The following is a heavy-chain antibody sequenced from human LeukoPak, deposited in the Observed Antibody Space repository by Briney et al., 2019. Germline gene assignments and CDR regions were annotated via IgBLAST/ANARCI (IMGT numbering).Heavy chain of an antibody. CDR1: GGSISSYY. D-gene: IGHD4-17*01. V-gene: IGHV4-59*13. Sequence: SETLSLTCTVSGGSISSYYWSWIRQPPGKGLEWIGYIYYSESTNYNPSLKSRVTISVDTSKNQFSLKLSSVTAADTAVYYCARVGDYGDYWGQGTLVTVSS. J-gene: IGHJ4*02. CDR2: IYYSEST. CDR3: ARVGDYGDY.